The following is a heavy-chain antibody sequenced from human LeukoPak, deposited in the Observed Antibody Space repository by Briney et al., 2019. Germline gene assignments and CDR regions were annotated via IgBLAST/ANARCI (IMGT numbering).Heavy chain of an antibody. V-gene: IGHV4-59*11. CDR3: TRESGAFSPFGF. J-gene: IGHJ4*02. Sequence: SETLSLTCTVSGGSISSHYWSWSRQPPGKGLEWIGYIYNSGSTNYNHSLKSRVTISEDMSNNQFSLKLTSVTAADTAIYYCTRESGAFSPFGFWGQGTLVTVSS. CDR1: GGSISSHY. CDR2: IYNSGST. D-gene: IGHD1-26*01.